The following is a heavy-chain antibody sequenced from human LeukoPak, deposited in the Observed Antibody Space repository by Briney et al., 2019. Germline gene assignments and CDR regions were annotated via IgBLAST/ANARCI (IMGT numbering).Heavy chain of an antibody. J-gene: IGHJ4*02. V-gene: IGHV3-66*02. CDR3: ARGAYSSSWLNFDY. Sequence: PGGSLRLSCATSGFTVSSNYMSWVRQAPGKGLEWVSVIYTGGSTYYADSVKGRFTISRDNSKNTLYLQMNSLRAEDTAVYYCARGAYSSSWLNFDYWGQGTLVTVSS. CDR1: GFTVSSNY. CDR2: IYTGGST. D-gene: IGHD6-13*01.